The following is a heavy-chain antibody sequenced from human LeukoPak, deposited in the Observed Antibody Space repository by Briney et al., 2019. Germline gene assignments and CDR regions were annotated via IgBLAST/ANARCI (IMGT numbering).Heavy chain of an antibody. CDR2: IYTSGST. D-gene: IGHD6-6*01. CDR1: GGSISSYY. V-gene: IGHV4-4*09. CDR3: ARGIAARPNDAFDI. Sequence: SETLSLTCTVSGGSISSYYWSWIRQPPGKGLEWIGYIYTSGSTNYNPSLKSRVTISVDTSKNQFSLKLSSVTAADTAVYYCARGIAARPNDAFDIWGQGTMVTVSS. J-gene: IGHJ3*02.